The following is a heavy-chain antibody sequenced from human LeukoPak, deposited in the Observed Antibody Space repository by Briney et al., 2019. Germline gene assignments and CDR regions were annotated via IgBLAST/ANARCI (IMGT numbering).Heavy chain of an antibody. CDR1: GFTLSSYS. CDR3: ARSGSDFDY. Sequence: PGGSLRLSCAASGFTLSSYSMNWVRQAPGKGLEWVSSISSSSSYIYYGDSVKGRFTISRDNAENSLYLQMNSLRAEDTAVYYCARSGSDFDYWGQGTLVTVSS. CDR2: ISSSSSYI. J-gene: IGHJ4*02. V-gene: IGHV3-21*01.